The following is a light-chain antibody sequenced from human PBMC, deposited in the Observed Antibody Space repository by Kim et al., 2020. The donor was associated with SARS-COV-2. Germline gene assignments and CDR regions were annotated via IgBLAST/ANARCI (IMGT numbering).Light chain of an antibody. CDR1: QSVHRNY. CDR3: QQYGGSPET. V-gene: IGKV3-20*01. Sequence: EIVLTQSPGTLSLSPGERAALSCRASQSVHRNYLAWYQQKPGQGPRLLIYGASSRATGIPDRFSGSGSGTDFTLTISRLEPEDFAVYYCQQYGGSPETFGQGTKVEIK. J-gene: IGKJ1*01. CDR2: GAS.